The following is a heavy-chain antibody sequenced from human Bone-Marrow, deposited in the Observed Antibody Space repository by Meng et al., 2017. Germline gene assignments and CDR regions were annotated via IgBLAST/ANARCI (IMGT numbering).Heavy chain of an antibody. J-gene: IGHJ4*02. D-gene: IGHD5-12*01. CDR2: IKSKPDGETI. CDR3: SGHIDY. Sequence: VEFVADGWGLVKPGVSLSGSCEGSGFTFSHAYMTWVRQVPGKRLEWVGRIKSKPDGETIDYAAPVKGRFTISRDDSKNTVYLQMNSLKTEDTAVYYCSGHIDYWGQGTLVTVSS. CDR1: GFTFSHAY. V-gene: IGHV3-15*01.